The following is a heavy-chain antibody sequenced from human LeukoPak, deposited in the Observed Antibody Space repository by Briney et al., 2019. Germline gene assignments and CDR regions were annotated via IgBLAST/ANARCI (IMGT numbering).Heavy chain of an antibody. D-gene: IGHD4-17*01. CDR1: GFTFRSYA. J-gene: IGHJ4*02. Sequence: GGSLRLSCAASGFTFRSYAMHWVRQAPGKGLGGGAVISYDGSNKYYADSVKGRFTISRDNSKNTLYLQMNSLRAEDTAVYYCARAASGSTVTTLFDYWGQGTLVTVSS. CDR2: ISYDGSNK. V-gene: IGHV3-30-3*01. CDR3: ARAASGSTVTTLFDY.